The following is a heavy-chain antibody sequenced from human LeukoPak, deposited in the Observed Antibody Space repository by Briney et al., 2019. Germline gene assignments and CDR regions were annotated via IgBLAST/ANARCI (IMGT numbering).Heavy chain of an antibody. CDR3: ARDRGGVSCYSDSCVYNWFDP. D-gene: IGHD2-15*01. CDR1: GFSFSRSA. Sequence: PGGSLRLSCAASGFSFSRSAMHWVRQAPGKGLEWVAVISYDGSNKYYADSVKGRFTISRDNSKNTLYLQMNSLRAEDTAVYYCARDRGGVSCYSDSCVYNWFDPWGQGTLVTVSS. CDR2: ISYDGSNK. V-gene: IGHV3-30-3*01. J-gene: IGHJ5*02.